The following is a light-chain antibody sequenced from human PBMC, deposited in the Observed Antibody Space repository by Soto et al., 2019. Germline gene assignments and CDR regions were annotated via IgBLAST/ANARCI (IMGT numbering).Light chain of an antibody. J-gene: IGKJ5*01. CDR3: QQYGSALPIT. V-gene: IGKV3-20*01. CDR2: GAS. CDR1: QSVSSSY. Sequence: EIVLTQSPGTLSLSPGERATLSCRASQSVSSSYLAWYQQKPGQAPRLLIYGASIRTTGIPDRFSGSGSATNFTLTISRLEPEEFAVYYCQQYGSALPITFGQGTRLEIK.